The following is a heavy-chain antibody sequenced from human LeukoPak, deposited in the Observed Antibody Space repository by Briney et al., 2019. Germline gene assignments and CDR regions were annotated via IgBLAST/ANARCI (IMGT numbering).Heavy chain of an antibody. J-gene: IGHJ4*02. CDR1: GYTFTSYG. CDR2: ISAYNGNT. D-gene: IGHD1-26*01. CDR3: ARDIAWEVDYFDY. Sequence: APVKVSCKASGYTFTSYGISWVRQAPGQGLEWMGWISAYNGNTNYAQKFQGRVTITADESTSTAYMELSSLRSEDTAVYYCARDIAWEVDYFDYWGQGTLVTVSS. V-gene: IGHV1-18*01.